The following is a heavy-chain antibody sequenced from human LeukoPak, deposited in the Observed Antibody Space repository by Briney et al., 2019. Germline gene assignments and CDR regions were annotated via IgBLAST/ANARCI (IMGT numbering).Heavy chain of an antibody. J-gene: IGHJ4*02. V-gene: IGHV1-18*01. Sequence: ASVKASCEASGYTFSNYGISWVRQAPGQGLEWMGWISAFNGDTNYAQNLQGRVTLTTDTSTSTAYMDLGSLRSDDTAVYYCARARRGGDYDSYFDYWGQGTLVTVSS. CDR1: GYTFSNYG. CDR3: ARARRGGDYDSYFDY. CDR2: ISAFNGDT. D-gene: IGHD4-17*01.